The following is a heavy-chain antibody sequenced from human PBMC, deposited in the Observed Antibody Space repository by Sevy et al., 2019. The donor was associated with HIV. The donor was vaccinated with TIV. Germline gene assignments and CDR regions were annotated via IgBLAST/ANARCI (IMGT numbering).Heavy chain of an antibody. D-gene: IGHD3-22*01. V-gene: IGHV3-23*01. CDR3: AKDRYHTSGYYPEGAFDI. CDR1: GFTFSSYA. Sequence: GGSLRLSCAASGFTFSSYALNWVRQAPGKGLEWVSTISGSGGSTYYAPSVKGRFTISRDNSKNTRYLQMDSLRAEDTAVYYCAKDRYHTSGYYPEGAFDIWGQGTMVTVSS. J-gene: IGHJ3*02. CDR2: ISGSGGST.